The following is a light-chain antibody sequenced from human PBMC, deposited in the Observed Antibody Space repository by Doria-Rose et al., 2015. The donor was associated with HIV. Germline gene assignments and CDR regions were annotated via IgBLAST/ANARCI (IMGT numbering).Light chain of an antibody. V-gene: IGKV1-39*01. CDR2: ATS. J-gene: IGKJ2*01. CDR3: QQSYSIQYN. CDR1: QSISSY. Sequence: DIRLTPSPSSLSTSVGDRVTITCRASQSISSYLNWYRQKPGKAPKLLIYATSTLQSGVPSRFSGSGSGTDFTLTISSLQPEDFGTYHCQQSYSIQYNVGQGTKLEIK.